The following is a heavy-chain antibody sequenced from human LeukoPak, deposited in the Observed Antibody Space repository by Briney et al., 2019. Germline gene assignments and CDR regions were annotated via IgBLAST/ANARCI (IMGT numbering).Heavy chain of an antibody. Sequence: GASLRLSCAASGFTFSSYAMNWVRQAPGKGLEWVSTITDSGGTTSYADSVKGRFTISRDNYKTTLYLQMNSLRAEDTALYYCAKGRCSRTICSFEYWGQGTLVTVSS. CDR2: ITDSGGTT. J-gene: IGHJ4*02. V-gene: IGHV3-23*01. CDR1: GFTFSSYA. CDR3: AKGRCSRTICSFEY. D-gene: IGHD2-2*01.